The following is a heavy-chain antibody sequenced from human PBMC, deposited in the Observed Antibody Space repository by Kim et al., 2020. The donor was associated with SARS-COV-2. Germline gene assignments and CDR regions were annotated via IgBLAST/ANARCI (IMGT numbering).Heavy chain of an antibody. D-gene: IGHD3-16*01. CDR3: AKDPAYTLGYYYYYMDV. CDR1: GFTFSSYG. CDR2: ISYDGSNK. V-gene: IGHV3-30*18. J-gene: IGHJ6*03. Sequence: GGSLRLSCAASGFTFSSYGMHWVRQAPGKGLEWVAVISYDGSNKYYADSVKGRFTISRDNSKNTLYLQMNSLRAEDTAVYYCAKDPAYTLGYYYYYMDVWGKGTTVTVSS.